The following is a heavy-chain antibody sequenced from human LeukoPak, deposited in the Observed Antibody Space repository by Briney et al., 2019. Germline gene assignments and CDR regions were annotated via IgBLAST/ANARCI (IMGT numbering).Heavy chain of an antibody. CDR2: IFHSGNT. D-gene: IGHD1-7*01. CDR1: GYSISSGFY. CDR3: AIRNSAYWYFDL. Sequence: SETLSLTCNVSGYSISSGFYWGWLRQPPGKGLEWIGSIFHSGNTYYNPSLKSRVTISVDTSKNQFSLKLSSVTAADTAVYYCAIRNSAYWYFDLWGRGTLVTVSS. V-gene: IGHV4-38-2*02. J-gene: IGHJ2*01.